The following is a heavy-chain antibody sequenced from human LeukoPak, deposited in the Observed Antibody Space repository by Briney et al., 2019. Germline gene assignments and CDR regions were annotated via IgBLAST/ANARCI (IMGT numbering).Heavy chain of an antibody. J-gene: IGHJ4*02. CDR3: AREFQRRDGYNDDY. V-gene: IGHV1-2*02. CDR2: INPISGGT. Sequence: ASVKVSCKASGYTFTGYYMHWVRQAPGQGLEWMGWINPISGGTNYAQKFQGRVTMTRDTSISTAYMELSRLRSDDTAVYYCAREFQRRDGYNDDYWGQGTLVTVSS. D-gene: IGHD5-24*01. CDR1: GYTFTGYY.